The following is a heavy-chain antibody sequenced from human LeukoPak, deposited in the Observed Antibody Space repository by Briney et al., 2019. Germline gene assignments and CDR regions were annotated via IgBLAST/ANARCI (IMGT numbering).Heavy chain of an antibody. V-gene: IGHV1-2*02. Sequence: ASVKVSCKASGYTFTGYFMHWVRQAPGQGREWVGGIKPNSGGTNYAQKVQGRVTMTRDTSISTAYTELSRLRSDDTAVYYCAGDPDYDFWSGYSDDFDIWGQGTMVTVSS. CDR2: IKPNSGGT. CDR3: AGDPDYDFWSGYSDDFDI. J-gene: IGHJ3*02. CDR1: GYTFTGYF. D-gene: IGHD3-3*01.